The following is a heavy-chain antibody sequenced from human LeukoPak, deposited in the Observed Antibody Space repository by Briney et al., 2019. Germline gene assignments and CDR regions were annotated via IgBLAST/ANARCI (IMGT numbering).Heavy chain of an antibody. V-gene: IGHV7-4-1*02. J-gene: IGHJ4*02. CDR2: INTNTGNP. Sequence: ASVKVSCKASGYTFTNYAMNWVRQAPGQGLEWMGWINTNTGNPTYAQGSTGRFVFSLDTSVSTAYLQISSLKAEDTAVYYCARGDRRYCSSSTCPGFFDFWGQGALVTVSS. CDR1: GYTFTNYA. D-gene: IGHD2-2*01. CDR3: ARGDRRYCSSSTCPGFFDF.